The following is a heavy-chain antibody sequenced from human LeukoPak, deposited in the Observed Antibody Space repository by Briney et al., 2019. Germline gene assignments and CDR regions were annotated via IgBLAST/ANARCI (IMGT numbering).Heavy chain of an antibody. Sequence: GGSLRLSCAASGFTFSSYAMSLVRQAPGKGLEWVSAISGSGGSTYYADSVKGRFTISRDNSKNTLYLQMNSLRAEDTAVYYCAKGHHRQRITMIVVVGYWGQGTLVTVSS. CDR2: ISGSGGST. CDR1: GFTFSSYA. D-gene: IGHD3-22*01. J-gene: IGHJ4*02. V-gene: IGHV3-23*01. CDR3: AKGHHRQRITMIVVVGY.